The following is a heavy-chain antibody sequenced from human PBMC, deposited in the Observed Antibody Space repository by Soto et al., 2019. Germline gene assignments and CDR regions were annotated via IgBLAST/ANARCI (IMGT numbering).Heavy chain of an antibody. V-gene: IGHV4-59*08. CDR2: IYYSGST. Sequence: PSETLSLTCTVSGGSISSYYWSWIRQPPGKGLEWIGYIYYSGSTNYNPSLKSRVTISVDTSKNHFSLKLSSVTAADTAVYYCARRGYGDYYYYMDVWGKGTTVTVSS. CDR1: GGSISSYY. CDR3: ARRGYGDYYYYMDV. D-gene: IGHD4-17*01. J-gene: IGHJ6*03.